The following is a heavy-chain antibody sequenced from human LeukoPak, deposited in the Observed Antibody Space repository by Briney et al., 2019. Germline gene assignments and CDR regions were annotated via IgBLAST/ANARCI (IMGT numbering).Heavy chain of an antibody. CDR3: ARDLVTVTKGFDT. CDR2: ISYIGRT. Sequence: PSETLSLTCAVSDDSFSSHYWTWIRQPPGKGLEWIGYISYIGRTNYNPSFKSRVTISIDTSKNQFSLKLTSVTAADTAVYYCARDLVTVTKGFDTWGQGTMVSVPS. CDR1: DDSFSSHY. V-gene: IGHV4-59*11. D-gene: IGHD4-17*01. J-gene: IGHJ3*02.